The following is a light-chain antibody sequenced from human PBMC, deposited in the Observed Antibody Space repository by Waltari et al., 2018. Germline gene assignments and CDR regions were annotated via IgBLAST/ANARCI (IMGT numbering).Light chain of an antibody. V-gene: IGKV3-20*01. CDR1: QSVSRA. CDR3: QHYVSLPVT. CDR2: GAS. Sequence: EXVXTQSPXTLSLSPGERATLSCRASQSVSRALAWYQQNPGQAPRLLIYGASNRATGIPDRFSGSGSGTDFSLIISRLEPEDFAVYYCQHYVSLPVTFGQGTKVEIK. J-gene: IGKJ1*01.